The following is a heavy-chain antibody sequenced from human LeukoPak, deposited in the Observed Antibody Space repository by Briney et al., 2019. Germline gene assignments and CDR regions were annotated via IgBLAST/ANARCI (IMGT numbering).Heavy chain of an antibody. CDR1: GDSTSNFY. CDR3: VLAPNSNWFDF. Sequence: PSETLSPTCTVSGDSTSNFYWNWIRQSPGKGLEWIGNIHYSGSSVYNPSLKSRGTISIDTSRRQFFLKLNSVTAADTAVYFCVLAPNSNWFDFWGPGTLVTVSS. D-gene: IGHD2-8*01. CDR2: IHYSGSS. J-gene: IGHJ5*01. V-gene: IGHV4-59*03.